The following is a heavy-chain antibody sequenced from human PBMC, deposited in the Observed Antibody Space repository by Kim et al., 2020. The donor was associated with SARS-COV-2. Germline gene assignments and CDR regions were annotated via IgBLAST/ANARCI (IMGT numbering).Heavy chain of an antibody. Sequence: ASVKVSCKASGYTFKTYPIHWLRQAPGQTLEWMGWVNAANVQTKYSQKFQGRITISRDTSANTAYMELRSLTTKDTAFYYCVRDMNPTVYDYWGQGTLVTVSS. J-gene: IGHJ4*02. CDR3: VRDMNPTVYDY. D-gene: IGHD4-4*01. CDR1: GYTFKTYP. CDR2: VNAANVQT. V-gene: IGHV1-3*01.